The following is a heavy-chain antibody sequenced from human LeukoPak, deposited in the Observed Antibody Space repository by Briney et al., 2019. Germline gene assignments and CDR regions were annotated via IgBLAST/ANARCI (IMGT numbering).Heavy chain of an antibody. Sequence: SETLSLTCTVSGGSISSSSYYWGWIRQPPGKGLEWIGSIYYSGSTYYNPSLKSRVTISVDTSKNQFSLKLSSVTAADTAVYYCASVLSGYRLYNWFDPWGQGTLVTVSS. V-gene: IGHV4-39*01. CDR2: IYYSGST. D-gene: IGHD2-8*02. CDR3: ASVLSGYRLYNWFDP. J-gene: IGHJ5*02. CDR1: GGSISSSSYY.